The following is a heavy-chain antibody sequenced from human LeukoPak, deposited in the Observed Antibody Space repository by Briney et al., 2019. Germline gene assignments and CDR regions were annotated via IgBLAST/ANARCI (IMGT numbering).Heavy chain of an antibody. V-gene: IGHV1-24*01. CDR1: GYTLTELS. J-gene: IGHJ5*02. Sequence: ASVKVSCKVSGYTLTELSMHWVRQAPGKGLEWMGGFDPEDGETIYAQKFQGGVTMTRDTSISTAYMELSRLRSDDTAVYYCTNVDIVATTSLNWFDPWGQGTLVTVSS. D-gene: IGHD5-12*01. CDR2: FDPEDGET. CDR3: TNVDIVATTSLNWFDP.